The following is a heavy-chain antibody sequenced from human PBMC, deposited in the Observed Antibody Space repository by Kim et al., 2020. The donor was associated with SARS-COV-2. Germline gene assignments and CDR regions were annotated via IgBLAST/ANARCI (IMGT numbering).Heavy chain of an antibody. D-gene: IGHD2-2*01. J-gene: IGHJ5*02. V-gene: IGHV4-61*01. CDR3: ARELYCSSTICSPPKNWFDP. Sequence: SETLSLTCTVSGDSVSRGSYYWSWIRLPPGKGLEWIGYISYSGSTIYNPSLKSRVTISVDTSKNQFSLKLSSVTAADTAVYYCARELYCSSTICSPPKNWFDPWGQGILVTVSS. CDR2: ISYSGST. CDR1: GDSVSRGSYY.